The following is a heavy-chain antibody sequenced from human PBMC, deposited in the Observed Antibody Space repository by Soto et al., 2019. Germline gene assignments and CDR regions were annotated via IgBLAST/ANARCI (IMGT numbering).Heavy chain of an antibody. Sequence: QVQLVQSGAEVKKPGASVKVSCKASGYTFTSYGISWVRQAPGQGLEWMGWISAYNGNTNYAQKLQGRVTMTTDTATSRAYMKLRSLRSDDTAVYYCARDTSSSWPYYYYGMDVWGQGTTVTVS. D-gene: IGHD6-13*01. CDR1: GYTFTSYG. V-gene: IGHV1-18*01. CDR2: ISAYNGNT. CDR3: ARDTSSSWPYYYYGMDV. J-gene: IGHJ6*02.